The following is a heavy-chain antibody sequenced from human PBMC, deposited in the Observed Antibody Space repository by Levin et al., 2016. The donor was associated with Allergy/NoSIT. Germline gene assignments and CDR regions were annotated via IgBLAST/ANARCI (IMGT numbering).Heavy chain of an antibody. D-gene: IGHD2/OR15-2a*01. CDR1: GGSITNFY. CDR2: IYYTGST. Sequence: SETLSLTCTVSGGSITNFYWSWIRQSPGKGLEWIGYIYYTGSTNYNPSLKSRVTISIDTSRSQLSLKLSSVTTADTAVYYCARLIRGSFSYGMNVWGQGTTVNVSS. CDR3: ARLIRGSFSYGMNV. J-gene: IGHJ6*02. V-gene: IGHV4-59*01.